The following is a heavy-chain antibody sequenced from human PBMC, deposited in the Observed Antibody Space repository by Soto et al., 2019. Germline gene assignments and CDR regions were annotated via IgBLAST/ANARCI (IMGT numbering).Heavy chain of an antibody. CDR3: ARDSLNSYYGMDV. CDR1: GFTFSSYD. Sequence: PGGSLRLSCAASGFTFSSYDMHWVRQATGKGLEWVSAIGTAGDTYYPGSVKGRFTISRENAKNPLYLQMNSLRAGDTAVYYCARDSLNSYYGMDVWGQGTTVTVSS. V-gene: IGHV3-13*01. CDR2: IGTAGDT. J-gene: IGHJ6*02.